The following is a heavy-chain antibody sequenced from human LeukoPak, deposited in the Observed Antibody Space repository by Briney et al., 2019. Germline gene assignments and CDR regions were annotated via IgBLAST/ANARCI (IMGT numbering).Heavy chain of an antibody. CDR3: ARVSFVVVTAIHYFDY. D-gene: IGHD2-21*02. J-gene: IGHJ4*02. V-gene: IGHV4-39*07. CDR2: VYNNGNT. Sequence: SQTLSLTCTVSGGSISSTSYYWGWIRQPPGKGLEWIGSVYNNGNTYYNPSLKSRVTISVDRTKNHFSLKLTSVTAADTAVYYCARVSFVVVTAIHYFDYWGQGTLVTVSS. CDR1: GGSISSTSYY.